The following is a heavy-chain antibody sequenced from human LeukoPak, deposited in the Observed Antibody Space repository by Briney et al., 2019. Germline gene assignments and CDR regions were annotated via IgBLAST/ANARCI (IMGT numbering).Heavy chain of an antibody. Sequence: GGSLRLSCTASGFTFGDYAMSWIRQAPGKGLEWVSYISSSGSTIYYADSVKGRFTISRDNAKNSLYLQMNSLRAEDTAIYYCARGLPATLLDYWGQGTLVTVSS. CDR3: ARGLPATLLDY. CDR1: GFTFGDYA. V-gene: IGHV3-11*01. J-gene: IGHJ4*02. D-gene: IGHD2-2*01. CDR2: ISSSGSTI.